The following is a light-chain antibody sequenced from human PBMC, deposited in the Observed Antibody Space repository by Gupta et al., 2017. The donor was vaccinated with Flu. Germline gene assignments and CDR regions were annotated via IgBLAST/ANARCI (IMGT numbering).Light chain of an antibody. CDR2: EVS. J-gene: IGLJ3*02. Sequence: ITISWTGTSSAFGNDNYVSWYQHHPGKALKLMIYEVSYRTAGIADRFSGSKSGNAASLTISGRQVEDVDDYYCSADTSSDIPLFGGGTKLTVL. CDR3: SADTSSDIPL. CDR1: SSAFGNDNY. V-gene: IGLV2-14*01.